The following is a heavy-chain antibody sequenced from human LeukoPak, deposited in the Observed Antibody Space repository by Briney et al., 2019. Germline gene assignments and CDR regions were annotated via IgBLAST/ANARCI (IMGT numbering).Heavy chain of an antibody. CDR1: GFTFNNYW. CDR2: IKQDGSEK. V-gene: IGHV3-7*01. Sequence: QPGGSLRLSCVVSGFTFNNYWMTWVRQAPGKGLEWVANIKQDGSEKYYVDSVKGRLTIFRDNANNSLYLQMNSLRAEDTAVYYCARELTGAFDIWGQGTMVTVSS. J-gene: IGHJ3*02. CDR3: ARELTGAFDI.